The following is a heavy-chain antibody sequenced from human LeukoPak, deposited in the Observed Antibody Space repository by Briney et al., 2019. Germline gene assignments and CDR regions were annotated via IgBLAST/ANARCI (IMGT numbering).Heavy chain of an antibody. J-gene: IGHJ4*02. CDR1: GYTFTSYG. D-gene: IGHD6-19*01. CDR2: ISAYNGNT. V-gene: IGHV1-18*01. CDR3: ARRIAVAGTGEYFDY. Sequence: RASVKVSCKASGYTFTSYGISWVRQAPGQGLEWMGWISAYNGNTNYAQKLQGRVTMTTDTSTSTAYMELRSLRSDDTAVYYCARRIAVAGTGEYFDYWGQGTLVTVSS.